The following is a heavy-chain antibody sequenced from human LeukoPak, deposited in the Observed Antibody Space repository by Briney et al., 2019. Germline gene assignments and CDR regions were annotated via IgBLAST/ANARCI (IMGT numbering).Heavy chain of an antibody. V-gene: IGHV3-7*01. CDR1: GFTFSSYY. CDR3: ARAGRYDYGDYGWNY. Sequence: PGGSLRLSCAASGFTFSSYYMSWVRQAPGKGLEWVANIKQDGSEKQYVDSVKGRFTISRDNVKHSLFLQMNGLSAEDTAVYYCARAGRYDYGDYGWNYWGPGTLVTVSS. CDR2: IKQDGSEK. D-gene: IGHD4-17*01. J-gene: IGHJ4*02.